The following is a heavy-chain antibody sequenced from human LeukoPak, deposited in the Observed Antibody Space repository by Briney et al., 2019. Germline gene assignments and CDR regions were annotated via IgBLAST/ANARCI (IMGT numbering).Heavy chain of an antibody. D-gene: IGHD3-22*01. CDR2: IYSGGTT. CDR3: TRRVWDYSDSSGQDF. CDR1: GFTVSTNY. J-gene: IGHJ4*02. Sequence: GGSLRLSCAASGFTVSTNYMSWVRQAPGKGLEWVSVIYSGGTTNYADSAKGRFTISRDNSKNTVYLQMNSLKIEDTAVYYCTRRVWDYSDSSGQDFWGQGTLVTVSS. V-gene: IGHV3-53*01.